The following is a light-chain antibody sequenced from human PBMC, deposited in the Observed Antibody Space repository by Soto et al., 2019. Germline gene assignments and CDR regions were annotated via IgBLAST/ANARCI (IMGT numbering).Light chain of an antibody. CDR3: QQYNSYSEWT. Sequence: IPLTQSPSTLSASVGDRVTITCRASQSISSWLAWYQQKPGKAPKLLIYKASSLESGVPSRFSGSGSGTEFTLTISSLQPDDFATYYCQQYNSYSEWTFGHGSMVDIK. CDR1: QSISSW. V-gene: IGKV1-5*03. CDR2: KAS. J-gene: IGKJ1*01.